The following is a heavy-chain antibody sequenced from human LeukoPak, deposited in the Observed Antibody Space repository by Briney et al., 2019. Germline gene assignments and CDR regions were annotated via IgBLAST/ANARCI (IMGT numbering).Heavy chain of an antibody. CDR2: ISYDGSNK. D-gene: IGHD1-26*01. Sequence: GGSLRLSCAASGFTFSSFGMHWVRQAPGKGLEWVAVISYDGSNKYYADSVKGRFTISRDNSKNTLYLQMNSLRAEDTAVYYCAREGGGSYFVISDAFDIWGQGTMVTVSS. CDR3: AREGGGSYFVISDAFDI. CDR1: GFTFSSFG. V-gene: IGHV3-30*03. J-gene: IGHJ3*02.